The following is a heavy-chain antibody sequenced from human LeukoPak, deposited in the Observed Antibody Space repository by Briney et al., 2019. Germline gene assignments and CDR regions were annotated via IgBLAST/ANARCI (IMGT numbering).Heavy chain of an antibody. CDR3: AKEPGG. CDR1: GFTFSSYA. D-gene: IGHD3-10*01. V-gene: IGHV3-30*04. CDR2: ISYDGSNK. Sequence: PGGSLRLSCAASGFTFSSYAMHWVRQAPGKGLEWVAVISYDGSNKYYADSVKGRFTISRDNSKNTLYLQMNSLRAEDTAVYYCAKEPGGWGQGTLVTVSS. J-gene: IGHJ4*02.